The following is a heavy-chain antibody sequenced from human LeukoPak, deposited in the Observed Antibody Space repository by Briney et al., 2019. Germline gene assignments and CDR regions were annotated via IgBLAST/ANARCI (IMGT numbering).Heavy chain of an antibody. J-gene: IGHJ4*02. CDR3: ARFNRRYYFDY. CDR2: MKQDGSEK. V-gene: IGHV3-7*04. Sequence: QTGGSLRLSCAASGFTFSSYSMNWVRQAPGRGLEWVANMKQDGSEKSYVDSVKGRFTISRDNAKNSLYLQMNSLRAEDTAVYYCARFNRRYYFDYWGQGTLVTVSS. D-gene: IGHD2/OR15-2a*01. CDR1: GFTFSSYS.